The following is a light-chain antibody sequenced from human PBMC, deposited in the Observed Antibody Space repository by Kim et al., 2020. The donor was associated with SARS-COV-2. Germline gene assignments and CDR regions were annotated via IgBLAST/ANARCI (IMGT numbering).Light chain of an antibody. CDR2: RNN. CDR3: AAWDDSLSGWV. J-gene: IGLJ3*02. Sequence: QSVLTRPPSASGTPGQRVTISCSGSNSNIGSNSVYWYQQLPGTAPKLLIYRNNQRPSGVPDRFSGSKSGTSASLAISGLRSEDEADYYCAAWDDSLSGWVFGGGTQLTVL. CDR1: NSNIGSNS. V-gene: IGLV1-47*01.